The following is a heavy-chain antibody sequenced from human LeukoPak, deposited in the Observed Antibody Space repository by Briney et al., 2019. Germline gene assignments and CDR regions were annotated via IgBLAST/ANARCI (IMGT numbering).Heavy chain of an antibody. J-gene: IGHJ6*03. V-gene: IGHV4-39*01. CDR1: GGSISSSSYY. Sequence: PSETLSLTCTVSGGSISSSSYYWGWIRQPPGKGLEWIGSIYYSGSTYYNPSLKSRVTISVDTSKNQFSLKLSSVTAADTAVYYCARHPMTTPIRSPPTYYMDVWGKGTTVTVSS. CDR2: IYYSGST. CDR3: ARHPMTTPIRSPPTYYMDV. D-gene: IGHD4-11*01.